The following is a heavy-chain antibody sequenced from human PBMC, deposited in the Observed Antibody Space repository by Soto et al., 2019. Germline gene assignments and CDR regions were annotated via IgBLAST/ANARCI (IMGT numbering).Heavy chain of an antibody. CDR2: MNPNSGNT. D-gene: IGHD3-3*01. CDR1: GYTFTSYD. CDR3: ARDKTTIFGVVIAPNTVSYGMDV. V-gene: IGHV1-8*01. Sequence: ASVKVSCKASGYTFTSYDINRVRQATGQGLEWMGWMNPNSGNTGYAQKFQGRVTMTRNTSISTAYMELSSLRSDDTAVYYCARDKTTIFGVVIAPNTVSYGMDVWGQGTKVTVSS. J-gene: IGHJ6*02.